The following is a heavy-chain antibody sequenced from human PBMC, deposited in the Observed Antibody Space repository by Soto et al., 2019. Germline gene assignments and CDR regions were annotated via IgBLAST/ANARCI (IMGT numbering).Heavy chain of an antibody. Sequence: PGGSLRLSCQASGFNFDNYGMHWVRQAPGKGLEWVAVITYDGSFQYYADSVKGRFTISRDNSKNTLSLHLNTLKPADTAVYHCAKDSVVGTFYTPLEFWGQGTLVTVSS. V-gene: IGHV3-30*18. CDR3: AKDSVVGTFYTPLEF. J-gene: IGHJ4*02. CDR2: ITYDGSFQ. D-gene: IGHD1-7*01. CDR1: GFNFDNYG.